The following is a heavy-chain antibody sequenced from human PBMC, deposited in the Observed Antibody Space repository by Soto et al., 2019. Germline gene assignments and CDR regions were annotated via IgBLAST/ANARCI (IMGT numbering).Heavy chain of an antibody. CDR3: ARCSRGYSGYDYYYYYYMDV. Sequence: EVQLVESGGGLVQPGGSLRLSCAASGFTFSSYSMNWVRQAPGKGLEWVSYISSSSSAIYYADSEKGRFTISRDNAKNSLYLHMNSLRAEDTAVYYCARCSRGYSGYDYYYYYYMDVWGKGTTVTVSS. V-gene: IGHV3-48*01. CDR2: ISSSSSAI. J-gene: IGHJ6*03. CDR1: GFTFSSYS. D-gene: IGHD5-12*01.